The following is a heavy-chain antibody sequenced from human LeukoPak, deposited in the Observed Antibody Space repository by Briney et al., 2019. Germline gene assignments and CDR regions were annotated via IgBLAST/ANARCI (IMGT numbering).Heavy chain of an antibody. CDR3: ARLSAAVKADAFDI. J-gene: IGHJ3*02. CDR2: INHSGST. Sequence: SETLSLTCAVYGGSFSGYYWSWLRQPPGKGLEWIGEINHSGSTNYNPSLKSRVTISVDTSKNQFSLKLSSVTAADTAVYYCARLSAAVKADAFDIWGQGTMVTVSS. D-gene: IGHD2-2*01. CDR1: GGSFSGYY. V-gene: IGHV4-34*01.